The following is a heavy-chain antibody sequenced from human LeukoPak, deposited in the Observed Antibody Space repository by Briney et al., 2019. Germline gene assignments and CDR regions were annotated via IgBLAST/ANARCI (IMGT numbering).Heavy chain of an antibody. CDR2: ISSSSSTI. V-gene: IGHV3-48*04. CDR3: ARTRYSGSYGGADY. CDR1: GFTFSSYS. D-gene: IGHD1-26*01. Sequence: GGSLRLSCAASGFTFSSYSMNWVRQAPGKGLEWVSYISSSSSTIYYADSVKGRFTISRDNAKNSLYLQMNSLRVEDTALHYCARTRYSGSYGGADYWGQGTQITVSS. J-gene: IGHJ4*02.